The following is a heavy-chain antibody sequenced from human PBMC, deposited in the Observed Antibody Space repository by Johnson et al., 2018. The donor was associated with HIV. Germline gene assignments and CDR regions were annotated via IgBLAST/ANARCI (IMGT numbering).Heavy chain of an antibody. J-gene: IGHJ3*02. CDR1: GVTVSSNY. D-gene: IGHD5-24*01. CDR2: LFSGGTT. V-gene: IGHV3-66*01. Sequence: VQLLESGGGVVQPGRSLRLSCAAGGVTVSSNYMSWVRQAPGRGLEWVSVLFSGGTTYYADSVKGRFTISRDNSKNTLFLQMNSLRAEDTAVFYCARACRDGYTCDAYDIWGQGTMVTVSS. CDR3: ARACRDGYTCDAYDI.